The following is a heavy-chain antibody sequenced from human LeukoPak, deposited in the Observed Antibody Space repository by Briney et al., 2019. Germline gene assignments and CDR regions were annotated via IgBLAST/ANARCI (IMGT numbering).Heavy chain of an antibody. V-gene: IGHV4-59*12. CDR2: IYYSGST. Sequence: SETLSLTCTVSGGSISSYFWSWIRQPPGKGLDWIGYIYYSGSTNYNPSLKSRATISVDTSKNQFSLKLTSVTAADTAVYYCARGSSWYQTNFDYWGQGTLVTVSS. CDR1: GGSISSYF. D-gene: IGHD6-13*01. CDR3: ARGSSWYQTNFDY. J-gene: IGHJ4*02.